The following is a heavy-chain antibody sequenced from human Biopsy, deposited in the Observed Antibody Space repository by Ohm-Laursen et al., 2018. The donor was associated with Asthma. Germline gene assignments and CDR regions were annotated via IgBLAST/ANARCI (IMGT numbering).Heavy chain of an antibody. CDR1: GFTFSNAW. D-gene: IGHD2-2*01. Sequence: SLRLSCTASGFTFSNAWMSWVRQAPGKGLEWVGRIKSKTDGGTTDYAAPVKGRFTISRDDSKNTLYLQMNSLRAEDTAVYYCARPAAPFGGDWFDPWGQGTLVTVSS. CDR2: IKSKTDGGTT. CDR3: ARPAAPFGGDWFDP. J-gene: IGHJ5*02. V-gene: IGHV3-15*01.